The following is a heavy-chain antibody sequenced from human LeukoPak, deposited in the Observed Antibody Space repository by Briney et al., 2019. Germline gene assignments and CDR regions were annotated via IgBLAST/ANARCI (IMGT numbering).Heavy chain of an antibody. D-gene: IGHD6-19*01. Sequence: GGSLRLSREASGFTFSMYSMAWVRQAPGKGLEWVSVINDRGGYIQDADSVKGRFTISRDNSQNTLFLQMNSLRDEDTAVYYCVKERDRGIEVADDFDYWGQGTLVTVSS. V-gene: IGHV3-23*01. CDR2: INDRGGYI. CDR1: GFTFSMYS. J-gene: IGHJ4*02. CDR3: VKERDRGIEVADDFDY.